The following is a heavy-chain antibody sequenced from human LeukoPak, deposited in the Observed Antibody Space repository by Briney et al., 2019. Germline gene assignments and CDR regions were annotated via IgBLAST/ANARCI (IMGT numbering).Heavy chain of an antibody. CDR3: ARSDGSGEQFDY. CDR2: INPDSGGT. Sequence: ASVKVSCTASGYTFTGYYMHWVRQAPGQGLEWMGWINPDSGGTNYAQKFQGWVTMTRDTSISTAYMELSRLRSDDTAVYYCARSDGSGEQFDYWGQGTLVTVSS. V-gene: IGHV1-2*04. CDR1: GYTFTGYY. D-gene: IGHD3-10*01. J-gene: IGHJ4*02.